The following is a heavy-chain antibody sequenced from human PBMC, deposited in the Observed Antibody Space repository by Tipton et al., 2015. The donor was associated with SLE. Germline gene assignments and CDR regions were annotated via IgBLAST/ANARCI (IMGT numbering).Heavy chain of an antibody. D-gene: IGHD3-3*01. Sequence: TLSLTCTVSGDSIITSSYYWAWIRQAPGKGLEWIGSVFYTGTTYYNPSLKSRVTLTADTSENQFSLRLTSVTAADTATYYCARHDLVTIFGVLNLNWFDPWGQGSLVIVSS. CDR3: ARHDLVTIFGVLNLNWFDP. V-gene: IGHV4-39*01. CDR2: VFYTGTT. J-gene: IGHJ5*02. CDR1: GDSIITSSYY.